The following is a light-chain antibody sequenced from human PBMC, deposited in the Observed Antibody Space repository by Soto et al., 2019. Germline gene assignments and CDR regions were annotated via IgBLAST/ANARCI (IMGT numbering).Light chain of an antibody. CDR2: AAS. CDR1: QTISSY. V-gene: IGKV1-39*01. J-gene: IGKJ1*01. Sequence: DIPMTQSPSSLSASVGDRVTITCRASQTISSYLNWYQQKPGKAPKLLVYAASSLQSGVPSRFSGSGSGTDFTLTISSLQPEDFATYYCQQSYTNLGTFGQGTKVEIK. CDR3: QQSYTNLGT.